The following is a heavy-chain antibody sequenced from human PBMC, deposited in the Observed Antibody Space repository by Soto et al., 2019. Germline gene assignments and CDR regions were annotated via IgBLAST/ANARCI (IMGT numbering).Heavy chain of an antibody. Sequence: ESLRISCKGSGYSFTSYWIGWVRQMPGKGLEWMGIIYPGDSDTRYSPSFQGQVTISADKSISTAYLQWSSLKASDTAMYYCPRPVLTLDYGRDVWGQGNTVTGPS. CDR1: GYSFTSYW. D-gene: IGHD3-9*01. J-gene: IGHJ6*02. V-gene: IGHV5-51*01. CDR2: IYPGDSDT. CDR3: PRPVLTLDYGRDV.